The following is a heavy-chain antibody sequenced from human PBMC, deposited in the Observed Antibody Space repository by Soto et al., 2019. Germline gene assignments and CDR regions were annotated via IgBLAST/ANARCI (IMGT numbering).Heavy chain of an antibody. CDR3: STDRGYRRSFLFFDY. V-gene: IGHV3-15*01. D-gene: IGHD5-12*01. CDR2: IKSKTDGGTI. CDR1: GFTFSNAW. J-gene: IGHJ4*02. Sequence: EVQLVESGGGLVKPGGSLSLSCAASGFTFSNAWMTWVRQAPGKGLEWVVRIKSKTDGGTIDYAAPVKGRFTVSRDDSETTLNLQMNGLRTDDTAAYYCSTDRGYRRSFLFFDYWGQGTHVTVAS.